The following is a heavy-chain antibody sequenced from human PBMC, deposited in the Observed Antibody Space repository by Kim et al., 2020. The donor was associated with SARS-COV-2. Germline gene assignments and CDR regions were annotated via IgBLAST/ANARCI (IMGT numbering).Heavy chain of an antibody. J-gene: IGHJ4*02. D-gene: IGHD6-19*01. CDR3: ARHQQWLVGPFDY. V-gene: IGHV4-61*07. Sequence: NPPPKSRVTISVDTSKNQFSLKLSSVTAADTAVYYCARHQQWLVGPFDYWGQGTLVTVSS.